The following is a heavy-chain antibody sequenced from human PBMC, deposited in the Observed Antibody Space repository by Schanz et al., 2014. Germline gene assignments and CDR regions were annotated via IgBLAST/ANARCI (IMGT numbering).Heavy chain of an antibody. J-gene: IGHJ3*02. V-gene: IGHV4-31*03. CDR3: ARDRGHGDLPGDI. D-gene: IGHD4-17*01. CDR1: GGSVSSGGAY. Sequence: QVQLQESGPGLVKPSQTLSLTCTVSGGSVSSGGAYWIWIRQHPGKGLEWIGFISYSGSTYYNPSLKSGVTISVDTSKNQFSLNLNSATAADTAVYCCARDRGHGDLPGDIWGQGTMVTVSS. CDR2: ISYSGST.